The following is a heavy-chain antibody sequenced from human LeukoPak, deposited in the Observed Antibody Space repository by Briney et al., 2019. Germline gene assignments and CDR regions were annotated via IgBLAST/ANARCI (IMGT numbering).Heavy chain of an antibody. CDR2: IYHSGST. CDR1: GGSISSGGYS. V-gene: IGHV4-30-2*01. D-gene: IGHD6-19*01. Sequence: PSETLSLTCAVSGGSISSGGYSWSWIRQPPGKGLEWIGYIYHSGSTYYNPSLKSRVTISVDRSKNQFSLKLSSVTAADTAVYYCARHLGSSGWSPGYWGQGTLVTVSS. CDR3: ARHLGSSGWSPGY. J-gene: IGHJ4*02.